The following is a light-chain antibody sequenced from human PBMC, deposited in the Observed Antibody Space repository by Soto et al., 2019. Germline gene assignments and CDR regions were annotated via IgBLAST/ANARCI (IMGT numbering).Light chain of an antibody. V-gene: IGKV3-11*01. CDR3: QQRYNFLT. Sequence: EIVWRHSPSTLSLSLLERATLSFRASQNLGTYLAWYQQKPGQAPRLLIYDASNRATGIPARFSGFGSGTDFTLSISSLEPEDFAVYYCQQRYNFLTFGGGTKVDI. CDR1: QNLGTY. CDR2: DAS. J-gene: IGKJ4*01.